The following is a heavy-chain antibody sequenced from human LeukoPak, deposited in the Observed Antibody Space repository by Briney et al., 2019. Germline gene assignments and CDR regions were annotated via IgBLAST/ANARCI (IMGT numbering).Heavy chain of an antibody. Sequence: GGSLRLSCAASGFTFSSYSMNWVRQAPGKGLEWVSSISSSSSYTYYADLVKGRFTISRDNAKNSLYLQVNSLRAEDTAVYYCARDLQILVAVAGTDYWGQGTLVTVSS. CDR2: ISSSSSYT. J-gene: IGHJ4*02. V-gene: IGHV3-21*01. D-gene: IGHD6-19*01. CDR1: GFTFSSYS. CDR3: ARDLQILVAVAGTDY.